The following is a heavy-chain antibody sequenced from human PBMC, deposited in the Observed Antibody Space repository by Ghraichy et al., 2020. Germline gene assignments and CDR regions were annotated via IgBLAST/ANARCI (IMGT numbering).Heavy chain of an antibody. V-gene: IGHV3-30*02. CDR2: TRYDGSSK. J-gene: IGHJ4*02. Sequence: GESLNISCAASGFTFSSYGMHWVRQAPGKGLEWVTFTRYDGSSKDYADSVKGRFTISRDNSNNTLYLQMNSLRPEDTALYHCVKAYSGSYYVPLDYWGQGTLVTVSS. CDR3: VKAYSGSYYVPLDY. CDR1: GFTFSSYG. D-gene: IGHD1-26*01.